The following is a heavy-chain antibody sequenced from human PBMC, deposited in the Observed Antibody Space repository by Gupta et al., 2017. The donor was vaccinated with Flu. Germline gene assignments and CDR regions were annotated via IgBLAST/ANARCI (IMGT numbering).Heavy chain of an antibody. CDR2: VHPGDSDT. CDR3: ARVYNWNSYDY. V-gene: IGHV5-51*01. Sequence: LEWMGIVHPGDSDTRYSPSFQAQVTISADKSISTAYLQWSSLKASDTAMYYCARVYNWNSYDYWGQGTLVTVSS. J-gene: IGHJ4*02. D-gene: IGHD1-20*01.